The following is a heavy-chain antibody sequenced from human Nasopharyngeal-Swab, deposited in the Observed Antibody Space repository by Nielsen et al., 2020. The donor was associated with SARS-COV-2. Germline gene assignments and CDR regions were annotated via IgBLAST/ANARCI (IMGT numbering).Heavy chain of an antibody. Sequence: GSLRLSCTVSGGSVSSGSYYWSWIRQPPGKGLEWIGYIYYSGSTNYNPSLKSRVTISVDTSKNQFSLKLSSVTAADTAVYYCARVLTTTVPIDYWGQGTLVTVSS. D-gene: IGHD4-17*01. V-gene: IGHV4-61*01. CDR1: GGSVSSGSYY. CDR3: ARVLTTTVPIDY. CDR2: IYYSGST. J-gene: IGHJ4*02.